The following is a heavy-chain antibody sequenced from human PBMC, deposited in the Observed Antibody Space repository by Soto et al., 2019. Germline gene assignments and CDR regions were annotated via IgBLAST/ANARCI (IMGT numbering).Heavy chain of an antibody. D-gene: IGHD1-20*01. CDR3: ARDRIRLLGGDY. CDR1: GYTFTSYC. Sequence: ASVKVSCKASGYTFTSYCMHWVRQAPGQGLEWMGIINPSDGSTSYAQKFQGRVTMTRDTSTSTAYMELSSLRSDDTAVYYCARDRIRLLGGDYWGQGTLVTVSS. V-gene: IGHV1-46*01. CDR2: INPSDGST. J-gene: IGHJ4*02.